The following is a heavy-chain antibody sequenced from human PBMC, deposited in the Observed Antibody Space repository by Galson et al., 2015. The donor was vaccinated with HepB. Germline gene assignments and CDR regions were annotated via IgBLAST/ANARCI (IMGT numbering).Heavy chain of an antibody. Sequence: LRLSCAASGFTFSSYAMHWVRQAPGKGLEYVSAISSNGGSTYYADSVKGRFTISRDNSKNTLYLQMSSLRAEDTAVYYCALWFGELYAFDIWGQGTMVTISS. CDR3: ALWFGELYAFDI. D-gene: IGHD3-10*01. CDR1: GFTFSSYA. CDR2: ISSNGGST. J-gene: IGHJ3*02. V-gene: IGHV3-64D*06.